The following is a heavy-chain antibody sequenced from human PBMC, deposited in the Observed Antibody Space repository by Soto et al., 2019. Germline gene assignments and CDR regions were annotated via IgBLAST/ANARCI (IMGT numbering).Heavy chain of an antibody. CDR3: ARVTGRSGWYDFGNWFDP. CDR1: GYTFTTYG. V-gene: IGHV1-18*01. D-gene: IGHD6-19*01. Sequence: QVQLVQSGAEVKKPGASVKVSCKATGYTFTTYGITWMRQAPGQGLEWMGWISTTNGRTRYAQKFQGGVTMTTDTSTTTVYMDLRSLRSDDTAVYYCARVTGRSGWYDFGNWFDPWGQGTLVTVSS. CDR2: ISTTNGRT. J-gene: IGHJ5*01.